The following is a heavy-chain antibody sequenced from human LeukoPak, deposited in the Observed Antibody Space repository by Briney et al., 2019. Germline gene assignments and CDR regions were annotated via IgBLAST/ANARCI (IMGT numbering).Heavy chain of an antibody. CDR2: INHSGST. CDR3: ARDRVYDSSGLDY. J-gene: IGHJ4*02. D-gene: IGHD3-22*01. V-gene: IGHV4-34*01. CDR1: GGSFSGYY. Sequence: SETLSLTCTVYGGSFSGYYWSWIRQPPGKGLEWIGEINHSGSTNYNPSLKSRVTISVDTSKNQFSLKLSSVTAADTAVYYCARDRVYDSSGLDYWGQGTLVTVSS.